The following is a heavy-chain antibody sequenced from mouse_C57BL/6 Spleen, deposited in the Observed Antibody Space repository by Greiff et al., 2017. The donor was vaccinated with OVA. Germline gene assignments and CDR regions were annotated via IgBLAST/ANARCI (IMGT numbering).Heavy chain of an antibody. CDR3: ARSSTMVNYYAMDY. V-gene: IGHV1-64*01. D-gene: IGHD2-1*01. J-gene: IGHJ4*01. Sequence: VQLQQSGAELVKPGASVKLSCKASGYTFTSYWMHWVKQRPGQGLEWIGMIHPNSGSTNYNEKFKSKATLTVDKSSSTAYMQLSSLTSEDSAVYYCARSSTMVNYYAMDYWGQGTSVTVSS. CDR2: IHPNSGST. CDR1: GYTFTSYW.